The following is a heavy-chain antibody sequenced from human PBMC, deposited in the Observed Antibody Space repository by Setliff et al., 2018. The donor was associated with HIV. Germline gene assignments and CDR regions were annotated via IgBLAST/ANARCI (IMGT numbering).Heavy chain of an antibody. CDR1: GDSISSYY. Sequence: SETLSLTCTVSGDSISSYYWSWIRQPPGKGLEWIGYIYTSGITDYNPSLKSRVTIAGDTSKNQFSLKLSSVTAADTAVYYCARDRRGYYYGSGSCYMDVWGTGTTVTVSS. CDR3: ARDRRGYYYGSGSCYMDV. V-gene: IGHV4-4*08. D-gene: IGHD3-10*01. J-gene: IGHJ6*03. CDR2: IYTSGIT.